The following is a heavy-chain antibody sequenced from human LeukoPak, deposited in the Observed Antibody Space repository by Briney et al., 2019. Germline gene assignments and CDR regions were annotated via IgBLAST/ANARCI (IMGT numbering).Heavy chain of an antibody. J-gene: IGHJ4*02. CDR1: GFTFSDAW. D-gene: IGHD6-13*01. CDR2: IKSKTDGGTT. Sequence: GGSLRLSCAGSGFTFSDAWMSWVRQAPGKGLEWVGRIKSKTDGGTTDYAAPVKGRFTISRDDSKNTLYLQMNSLKTEDTAVYYCTTGFDSSWYYFGYWGQGTLVTVSS. V-gene: IGHV3-15*01. CDR3: TTGFDSSWYYFGY.